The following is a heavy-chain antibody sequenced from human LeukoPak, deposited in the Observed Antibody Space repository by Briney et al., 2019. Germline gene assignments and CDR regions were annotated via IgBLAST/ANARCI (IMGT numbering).Heavy chain of an antibody. J-gene: IGHJ5*02. Sequence: GGSLRLSCAASGFTFSSYGMSWVRQAPGKGLEWVSAISGSGGSTYYADSVKGRFTISRDNSKNTLYLQMNSLRAEDTAVYYCARAPRKEGWFDPWGQGTLVTVSS. CDR1: GFTFSSYG. D-gene: IGHD6-6*01. CDR2: ISGSGGST. V-gene: IGHV3-23*01. CDR3: ARAPRKEGWFDP.